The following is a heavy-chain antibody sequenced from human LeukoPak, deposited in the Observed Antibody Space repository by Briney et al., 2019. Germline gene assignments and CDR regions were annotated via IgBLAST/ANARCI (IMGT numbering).Heavy chain of an antibody. J-gene: IGHJ4*02. CDR3: AREDYGGKSGTYFDY. D-gene: IGHD4-23*01. CDR2: TYYRPKWYN. V-gene: IGHV6-1*01. Sequence: SQTLSLTCAISGDSVSSSSVAWNWIRQSPSRGLEWLGRTYYRPKWYNDYAVSVRSRITVNPDTSKNQFSLQLNSVTPEDTAVYYCAREDYGGKSGTYFDYWGQGTLVTVSS. CDR1: GDSVSSSSVA.